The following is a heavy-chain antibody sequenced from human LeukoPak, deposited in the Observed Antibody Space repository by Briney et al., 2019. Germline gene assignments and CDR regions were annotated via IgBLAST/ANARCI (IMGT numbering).Heavy chain of an antibody. D-gene: IGHD2-21*01. CDR3: AKSFSPHLRVVVIAPFDI. CDR1: GFTFYDYA. CDR2: ISGSGGST. J-gene: IGHJ3*02. V-gene: IGHV3-23*01. Sequence: PGGSLRLSCAASGFTFYDYAMSWVRQAPGKGLEWVSAISGSGGSTYYADSVKGRFTISRDNSKNTLYLQMNSLRAEDTAVYYCAKSFSPHLRVVVIAPFDIWGQGTMVTVSS.